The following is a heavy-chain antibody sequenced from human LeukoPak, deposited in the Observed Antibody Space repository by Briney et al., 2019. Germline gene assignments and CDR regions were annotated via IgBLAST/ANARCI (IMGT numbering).Heavy chain of an antibody. CDR3: ATDPRTTVFGTFRYYYMDV. J-gene: IGHJ6*03. CDR2: INPDSGYT. CDR1: GYTFTDYY. V-gene: IGHV1-2*02. D-gene: IGHD3-3*01. Sequence: ASVKVSCKTSGYTFTDYYIHWVRQAPRQGLEWMGLINPDSGYTNYAQKFQGRVTMTRDTSINTAYMELSRLTSDDTAVYYCATDPRTTVFGTFRYYYMDVWGEGTTVAVSS.